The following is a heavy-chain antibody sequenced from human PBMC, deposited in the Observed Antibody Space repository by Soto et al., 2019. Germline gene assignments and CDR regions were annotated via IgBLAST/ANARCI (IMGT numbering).Heavy chain of an antibody. Sequence: ASVKVSCKASGYTFINYYMHWVRQAPGQGLEWMGVTNPNGNVSNYAQKLQGRVTMTTDTSTSTAYMELRSLRSDDTAVYYCAGHYDFWSGPNWFDPWGQGTLVTVSS. CDR1: GYTFINYY. CDR2: TNPNGNVS. D-gene: IGHD3-3*01. V-gene: IGHV1-46*01. J-gene: IGHJ5*02. CDR3: AGHYDFWSGPNWFDP.